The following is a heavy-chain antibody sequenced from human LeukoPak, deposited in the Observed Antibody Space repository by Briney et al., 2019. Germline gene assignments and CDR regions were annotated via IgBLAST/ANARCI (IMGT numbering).Heavy chain of an antibody. V-gene: IGHV3-23*01. CDR1: GFTFSSYA. J-gene: IGHJ4*02. D-gene: IGHD6-13*01. Sequence: GGSLRLSCAASGFTFSSYAMSWVRQAPGKGLEWVSAISGSGGSTYYADSVKGRFTISRDNAKNSLYLQMNSLRAEDTAVYYCARGRIAAAANTYVYWGQGTLVTVSS. CDR3: ARGRIAAAANTYVY. CDR2: ISGSGGST.